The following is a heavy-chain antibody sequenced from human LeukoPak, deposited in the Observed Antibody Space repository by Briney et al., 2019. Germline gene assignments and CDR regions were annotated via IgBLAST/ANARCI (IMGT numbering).Heavy chain of an antibody. Sequence: TGGSLRLSCEGCGYSFSSFWMHWVRHAPGEGLVWVSRLNEDGGITNYADFAKGRFTISRDNARNTLYLQMNSLSADDTAVYYCTRDIGGRSAYWGQGALVTVSS. V-gene: IGHV3-74*01. CDR2: LNEDGGIT. D-gene: IGHD3-16*01. CDR3: TRDIGGRSAY. J-gene: IGHJ4*02. CDR1: GYSFSSFW.